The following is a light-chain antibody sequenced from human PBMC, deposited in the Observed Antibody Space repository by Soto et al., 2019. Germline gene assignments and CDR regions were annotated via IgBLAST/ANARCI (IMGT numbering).Light chain of an antibody. CDR1: QHVSSN. CDR3: QQYNKWPYT. CDR2: RAS. V-gene: IGKV3-15*01. J-gene: IGKJ2*01. Sequence: EIVMTQSAATLSVSPGGSATLSYRASQHVSSNLAWYRQKPGQPPTLLIYRASTRATGIPATFSGSGSGTEFTLTISSLQSEDFAVYYCQQYNKWPYTFGQGTKLEI.